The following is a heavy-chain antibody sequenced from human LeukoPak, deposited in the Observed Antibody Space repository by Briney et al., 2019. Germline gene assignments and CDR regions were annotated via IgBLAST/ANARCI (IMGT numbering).Heavy chain of an antibody. CDR1: GFTFSSYS. D-gene: IGHD4-17*01. CDR2: ISSSSSYI. J-gene: IGHJ6*02. V-gene: IGHV3-21*01. CDR3: AGENYGDGESYGMDV. Sequence: KAGGSLRLSCAASGFTFSSYSMNWVRQAPGKGLEWVSSISSSSSYIYYADSVKGRFTISRDNAKNSLYLQMNSLRAEDTAVYYCAGENYGDGESYGMDVWGQGTTVTVSS.